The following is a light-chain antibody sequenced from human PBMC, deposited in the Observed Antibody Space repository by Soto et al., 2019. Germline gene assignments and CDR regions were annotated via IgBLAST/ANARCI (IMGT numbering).Light chain of an antibody. CDR1: TSNIGSNY. CDR3: ATWDDSLNGFYD. J-gene: IGLJ1*01. Sequence: QSVLTQPPSASGTPGQGVTISCSGSTSNIGSNYVYWYQQLPGTAPTLLIYRNNQRPSGVPDRFSGSRSGTSGSLAISGLRSDDEADYFCATWDDSLNGFYDFRTGTKVTVL. V-gene: IGLV1-47*01. CDR2: RNN.